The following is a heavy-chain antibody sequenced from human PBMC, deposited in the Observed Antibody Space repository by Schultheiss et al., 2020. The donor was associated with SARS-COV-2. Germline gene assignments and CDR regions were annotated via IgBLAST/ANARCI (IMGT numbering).Heavy chain of an antibody. D-gene: IGHD2-2*01. V-gene: IGHV3-30*07. Sequence: GGSLRLSCAASGFTFSRNAMSWVRQPPGKGLEWVALISYDGSNKDHADSVRGRFIISRDNSKNTLYLQMTSLRVEDTAMYYCVRDGPAASYGMDVWGQGTTVTVSS. CDR3: VRDGPAASYGMDV. CDR1: GFTFSRNA. CDR2: ISYDGSNK. J-gene: IGHJ6*02.